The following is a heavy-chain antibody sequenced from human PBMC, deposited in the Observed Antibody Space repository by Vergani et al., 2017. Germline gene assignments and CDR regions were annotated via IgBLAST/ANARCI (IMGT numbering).Heavy chain of an antibody. V-gene: IGHV1-69*06. CDR1: GGTFSSYA. D-gene: IGHD2-8*01. Sequence: QVQLVQSGAEVKKPGSSVKVSCKASGGTFSSYAISWVRQAPGQGLEWMGGIILIFGTANYAQKFQGRVTITADKSTSTAYMELSSLRSEDTAVYYCAARLMVYASSYWYFDLWGRGTLVTVSS. CDR3: AARLMVYASSYWYFDL. J-gene: IGHJ2*01. CDR2: IILIFGTA.